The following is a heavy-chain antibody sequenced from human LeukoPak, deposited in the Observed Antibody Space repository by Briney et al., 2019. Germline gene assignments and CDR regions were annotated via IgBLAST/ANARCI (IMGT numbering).Heavy chain of an antibody. Sequence: ASVKVSCKASGSTFTNYGISWVRQAPGQGLEWMGWISAYNGNTSYAQTLQGRAIMTTDTSTSTAYMEMRSLRSDDTAVYYCARRAVDNSYYYYMDVWGKGTTVTVSS. V-gene: IGHV1-18*01. CDR2: ISAYNGNT. CDR1: GSTFTNYG. CDR3: ARRAVDNSYYYYMDV. D-gene: IGHD6-19*01. J-gene: IGHJ6*03.